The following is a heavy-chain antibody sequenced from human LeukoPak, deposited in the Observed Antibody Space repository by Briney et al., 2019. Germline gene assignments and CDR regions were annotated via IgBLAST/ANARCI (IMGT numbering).Heavy chain of an antibody. V-gene: IGHV4-38-2*02. CDR2: IYHGGST. Sequence: PSETLSLTCAVSGYSISSGYYWGWIRPPPGKGLEWIGSIYHGGSTYYNPSLTSRVTISVDTSNNQFSLKLSSVTAADTAVYYCAREHLGRDAFDIWGQGTMVTVSS. D-gene: IGHD1-26*01. CDR3: AREHLGRDAFDI. J-gene: IGHJ3*02. CDR1: GYSISSGYY.